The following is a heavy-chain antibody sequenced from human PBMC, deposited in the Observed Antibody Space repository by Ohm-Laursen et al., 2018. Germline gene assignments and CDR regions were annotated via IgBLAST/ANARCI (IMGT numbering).Heavy chain of an antibody. CDR2: ISSSGKTT. CDR3: ARFRGSCSGGSCYRYYFDY. D-gene: IGHD2-15*01. V-gene: IGHV3-48*04. Sequence: SLRLSCAASGFSFSNYGMHWVRQAPGKGLEWVSYISSSGKTTHYADSVKGRFTISRDNAKNSLYLQINSLGAEDTAVYYCARFRGSCSGGSCYRYYFDYWGQGTLVTVSS. CDR1: GFSFSNYG. J-gene: IGHJ4*02.